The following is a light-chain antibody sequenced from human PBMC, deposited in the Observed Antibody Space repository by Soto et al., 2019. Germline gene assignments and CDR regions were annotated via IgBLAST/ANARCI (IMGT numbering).Light chain of an antibody. J-gene: IGLJ3*02. CDR1: SSNIGNNY. CDR3: ASWDDSLSGWM. V-gene: IGLV1-47*01. Sequence: QSVLTQPPSASGTPGQRVTISCSGSSSNIGNNYVYWYQQLPRTTPKLLIYKTDQRPSGVPGRFSGSKSGTSGSLAISGLRSEDEADYYCASWDDSLSGWMFGGGTKLTVL. CDR2: KTD.